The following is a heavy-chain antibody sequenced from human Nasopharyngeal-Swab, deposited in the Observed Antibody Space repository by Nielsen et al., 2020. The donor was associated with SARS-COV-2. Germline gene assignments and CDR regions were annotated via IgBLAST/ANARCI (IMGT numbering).Heavy chain of an antibody. Sequence: GESLKISWAASGFTFSSYDMHWVRQATGKGLEWVSAIGTAGDTYYPGSVKGRFTISRENAKNSLYLQMNSLRAGDTAVYYCARASFAGTYYYYYGMDVWGQGTTVTVSS. D-gene: IGHD3-16*01. CDR1: GFTFSSYD. V-gene: IGHV3-13*01. J-gene: IGHJ6*02. CDR2: IGTAGDT. CDR3: ARASFAGTYYYYYGMDV.